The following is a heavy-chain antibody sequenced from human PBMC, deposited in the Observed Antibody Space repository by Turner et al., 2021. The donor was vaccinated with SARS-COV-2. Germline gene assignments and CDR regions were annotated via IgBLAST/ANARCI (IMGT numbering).Heavy chain of an antibody. V-gene: IGHV3-9*01. CDR1: GFTFDDYA. CDR2: ISWNSGSV. CDR3: AKDMTRIAAFFDY. D-gene: IGHD6-13*01. Sequence: EVQLVESGGGLVQPGRSLRLSCAASGFTFDDYAMHWVRQAPGKGLEWVSGISWNSGSVGYADSVKGRFTISRDNAKNSLYLQMNSLRPEDTALYYCAKDMTRIAAFFDYWGQGTLVTVSS. J-gene: IGHJ4*02.